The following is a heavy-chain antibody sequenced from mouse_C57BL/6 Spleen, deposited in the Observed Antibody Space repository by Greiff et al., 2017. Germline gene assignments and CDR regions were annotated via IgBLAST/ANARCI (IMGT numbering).Heavy chain of an antibody. CDR3: ARSSYYSNYFDY. V-gene: IGHV1-80*01. J-gene: IGHJ2*01. CDR2: IYPGDGDT. Sequence: VQVVESGAELVKPGASVKISCKASGYAFSSYWMNWVKQRPGKGLEWIGQIYPGDGDTNYNGKFKGKATLTADKSSSTAYMQLSSLTSEDSAVYFCARSSYYSNYFDYWGQGTTLTVSS. D-gene: IGHD2-5*01. CDR1: GYAFSSYW.